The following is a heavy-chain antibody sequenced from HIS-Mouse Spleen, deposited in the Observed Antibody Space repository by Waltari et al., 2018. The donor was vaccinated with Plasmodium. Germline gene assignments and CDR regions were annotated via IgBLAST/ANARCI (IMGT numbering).Heavy chain of an antibody. D-gene: IGHD7-27*01. CDR3: ARGLLGYFDY. V-gene: IGHV3-21*01. J-gene: IGHJ4*02. CDR1: GFTFRSYS. CDR2: ISSSSSYI. Sequence: EVQLVESGGGLVKPGGSLRLSCAASGFTFRSYSMNWVRQAPGKGLEWVSSISSSSSYIYYADSVKGRFTISRDNAKNSLYLQMNSLRAEDTAVYYCARGLLGYFDYWGQGTLVTVSS.